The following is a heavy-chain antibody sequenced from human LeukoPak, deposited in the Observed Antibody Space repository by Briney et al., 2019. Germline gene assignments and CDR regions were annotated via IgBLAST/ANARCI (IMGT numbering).Heavy chain of an antibody. D-gene: IGHD5-18*01. CDR3: ARALRSAMVTYFDY. CDR2: ISSSGSTI. Sequence: KTGGSLRLSCAASGFTFSDYYMSWIRQAPGKGLEWVSYISSSGSTIYYADSVKGRFTISRDNAKNSLYLQMNSLRAEDTAVYYCARALRSAMVTYFDYWGQGTLVTVSS. V-gene: IGHV3-11*01. J-gene: IGHJ4*02. CDR1: GFTFSDYY.